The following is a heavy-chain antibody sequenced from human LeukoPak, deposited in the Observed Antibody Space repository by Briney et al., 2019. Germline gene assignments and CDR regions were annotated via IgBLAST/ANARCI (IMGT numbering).Heavy chain of an antibody. CDR1: GGSISSYY. Sequence: PSETLSLTCTVSGGSISSYYWSWIRQPAGRGLEWMGHIYSSGTTDYNPSLQSRVSMSLDTSKNQFSLKLSSVTAADTAVYYCARERNRYCTTTSCHTVNWFDPWGQGTLVIVSS. J-gene: IGHJ5*02. CDR3: ARERNRYCTTTSCHTVNWFDP. V-gene: IGHV4-4*07. D-gene: IGHD2-2*01. CDR2: IYSSGTT.